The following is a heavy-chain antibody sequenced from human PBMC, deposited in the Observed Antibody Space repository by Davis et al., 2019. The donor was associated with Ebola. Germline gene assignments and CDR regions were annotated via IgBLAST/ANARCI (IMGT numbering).Heavy chain of an antibody. J-gene: IGHJ6*02. Sequence: ASVKVSCKASGYTFTNFGLSWVRQAPGQGLEWMGWISAYNGNTNYAQKLQGRVTMTTDTSTSTAYMELRSLRSDDTAVYYCARLPESSWVDGMDVWGQGTTVTVSS. CDR1: GYTFTNFG. CDR2: ISAYNGNT. CDR3: ARLPESSWVDGMDV. D-gene: IGHD1-14*01. V-gene: IGHV1-18*01.